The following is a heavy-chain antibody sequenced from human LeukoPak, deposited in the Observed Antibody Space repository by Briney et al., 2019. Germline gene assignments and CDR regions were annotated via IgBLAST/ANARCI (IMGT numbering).Heavy chain of an antibody. CDR2: INHSGST. V-gene: IGHV4-34*09. J-gene: IGHJ4*02. Sequence: SETLSLTCAVYGGSFSGYYWSWIRQPPGKGLEWIGEINHSGSTNYNPSLKSRVTISVDTSKNQFSLKLSSVTAADTAVYYCARDSTRTFGIAAAGIDYWGQGTLVTVSS. CDR1: GGSFSGYY. CDR3: ARDSTRTFGIAAAGIDY. D-gene: IGHD6-13*01.